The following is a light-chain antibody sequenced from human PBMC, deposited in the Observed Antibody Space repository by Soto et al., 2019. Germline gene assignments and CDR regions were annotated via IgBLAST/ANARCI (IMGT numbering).Light chain of an antibody. Sequence: QSVLTQPASVSGSPGQSINISCTGTSSDVVTYNLVSWYQQHPGKAPTVLIYEGTKRPSGVSNRFSGSKSGNTASLTISGLQTEDEADYYCFSYAGSPTSYVFGSGTKLTVL. CDR1: SSDVVTYNL. CDR2: EGT. J-gene: IGLJ1*01. CDR3: FSYAGSPTSYV. V-gene: IGLV2-23*01.